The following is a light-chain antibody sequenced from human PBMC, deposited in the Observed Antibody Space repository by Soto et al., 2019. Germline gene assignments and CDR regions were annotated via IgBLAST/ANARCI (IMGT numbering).Light chain of an antibody. CDR1: KSVSTK. Sequence: VAMTRSPATXCVWDRQRPPPACSDSKSVSTKLAWYKKKHGKDNXLXXXDAYTTDNDIQVRFSGTGSGKELTLSISSRKYEDFGGYYCQQYNNGRRITFGEGTRLEI. CDR3: QQYNNGRRIT. J-gene: IGKJ5*01. V-gene: IGKV3-15*01. CDR2: DAY.